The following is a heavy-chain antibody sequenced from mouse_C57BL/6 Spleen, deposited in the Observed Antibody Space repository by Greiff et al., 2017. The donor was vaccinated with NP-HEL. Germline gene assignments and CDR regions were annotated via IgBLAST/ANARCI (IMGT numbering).Heavy chain of an antibody. J-gene: IGHJ2*01. CDR3: ARRFITTFDY. V-gene: IGHV1-59*01. CDR1: GYTFTSYW. Sequence: QVQLQQPGAELVRPGTSVKLSCKASGYTFTSYWMHWVKQRPGQGLEWIGVIDPSDSYTNYNQKFKGKATLTVDTSSSTAYMQLSSLTSEDSAVYYCARRFITTFDYWGQGTTLTVSS. CDR2: IDPSDSYT. D-gene: IGHD1-1*01.